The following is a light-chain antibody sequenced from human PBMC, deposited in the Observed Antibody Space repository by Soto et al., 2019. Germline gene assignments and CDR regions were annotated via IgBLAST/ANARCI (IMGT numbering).Light chain of an antibody. Sequence: EIGLTQSPGTLSLSPGERATLSCRASQSVSSSYLAWYQQKPGQAPRLLIYGASSRATGIPDRFSGSGSGTDFTLTSSMLEPEDFTVYCCQQYGSSPTFGQGTKVDIK. CDR2: GAS. J-gene: IGKJ1*01. CDR3: QQYGSSPT. V-gene: IGKV3-20*01. CDR1: QSVSSSY.